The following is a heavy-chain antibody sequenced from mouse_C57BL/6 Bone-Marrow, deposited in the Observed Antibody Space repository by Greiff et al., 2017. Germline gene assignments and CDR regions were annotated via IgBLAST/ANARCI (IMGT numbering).Heavy chain of an antibody. CDR2: IDPSDSYT. Sequence: QVQLQQPGAELVRPGTSVKLSCKASGYTFTSYWMHWVKQRPGQGLEWIGVIDPSDSYTNYNHKFKGKATLTVDTSSSTAYMQLSSLTSEDSAVYYCASWYFDVWGTGTTVTVSS. V-gene: IGHV1-59*01. CDR3: ASWYFDV. J-gene: IGHJ1*03. CDR1: GYTFTSYW.